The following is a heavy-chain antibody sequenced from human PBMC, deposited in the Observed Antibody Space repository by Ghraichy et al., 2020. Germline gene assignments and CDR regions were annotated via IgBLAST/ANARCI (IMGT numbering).Heavy chain of an antibody. J-gene: IGHJ6*02. CDR3: ARDSDYDFWSGYYYYGMDV. CDR1: GYSISSGYY. Sequence: SETLSLTCAVSGYSISSGYYWGWIRQPPGKGLEWIGSIYHSGSTYYNPSLKSRVTISVDTSKNQFSLKLSSVTAADTAVYYCARDSDYDFWSGYYYYGMDVWGQGTTVTVSS. V-gene: IGHV4-38-2*02. CDR2: IYHSGST. D-gene: IGHD3-3*01.